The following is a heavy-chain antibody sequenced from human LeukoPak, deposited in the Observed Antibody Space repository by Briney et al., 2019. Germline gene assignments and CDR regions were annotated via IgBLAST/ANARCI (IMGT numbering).Heavy chain of an antibody. D-gene: IGHD4-23*01. V-gene: IGHV3-66*02. CDR2: FYSGAST. CDR3: AKDYDYGGNSHFDY. J-gene: IGHJ4*02. CDR1: GFTVSSYY. Sequence: GGSLRLSCAASGFTVSSYYMSWVRQPPGKGLEWVSIFYSGASTYYADSVKGRFTISRDNSKNTLYLQMNSLRAEDTAVYYCAKDYDYGGNSHFDYWGQGTLVTVSS.